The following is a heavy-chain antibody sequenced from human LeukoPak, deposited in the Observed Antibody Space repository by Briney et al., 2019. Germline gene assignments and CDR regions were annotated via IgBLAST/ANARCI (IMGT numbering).Heavy chain of an antibody. V-gene: IGHV6-1*01. Sequence: SQTPSLTCAISGDSVSSNSAAWNWIRQSPSGCLEWLGRTYYRSKWYNHYAVSVKSRITINPDTSKNQFSLQLNSVTTEDTAVYYCASSNDYVWFDPWGQGTLVTVSS. J-gene: IGHJ5*02. D-gene: IGHD3-10*02. CDR1: GDSVSSNSAA. CDR2: TYYRSKWYN. CDR3: ASSNDYVWFDP.